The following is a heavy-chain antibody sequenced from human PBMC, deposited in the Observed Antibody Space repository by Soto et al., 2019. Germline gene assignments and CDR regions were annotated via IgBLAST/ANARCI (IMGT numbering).Heavy chain of an antibody. CDR1: GFTVNTYH. D-gene: IGHD6-13*01. J-gene: IGHJ4*02. V-gene: IGHV3-66*01. Sequence: GGSLRLSCAASGFTVNTYHVSWVRQAPGKGLEWVAVLFSGGDTKYGDSMKGRVTLSRDNSKNTLYLQMNNLRAEDTAAYYCARAYGATWYFFGYWGQGSMVTVSS. CDR3: ARAYGATWYFFGY. CDR2: LFSGGDT.